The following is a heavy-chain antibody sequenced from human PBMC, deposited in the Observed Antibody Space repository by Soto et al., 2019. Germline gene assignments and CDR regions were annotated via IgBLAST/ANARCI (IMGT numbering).Heavy chain of an antibody. CDR2: ITPFNGDR. CDR3: ARAQGASGTRYEPQLDY. V-gene: IGHV1-18*01. D-gene: IGHD3-10*01. CDR1: GYKFTNYG. Sequence: QVQLVQSGPEAKKPGASVKVSCKASGYKFTNYGFSWVRQAPGQGLEWMGWITPFNGDREYSQKFKGRLTMTTDTDTNTVYMELTTLTSDDTAVYYCARAQGASGTRYEPQLDYWGQGTLVTVSS. J-gene: IGHJ4*02.